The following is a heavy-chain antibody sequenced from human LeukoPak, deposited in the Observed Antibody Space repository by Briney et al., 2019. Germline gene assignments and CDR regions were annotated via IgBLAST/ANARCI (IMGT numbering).Heavy chain of an antibody. CDR3: ARGRYDFRLGIDY. V-gene: IGHV4-30-4*08. CDR2: IYYSGST. CDR1: GGSISSGNYY. Sequence: PSETLSLTCTVSGGSISSGNYYWSWIRQPPGKGLEWIGYIYYSGSTYYNPSLKSRVTISVDTSKKQFSLKLSSVTAADTAVYYCARGRYDFRLGIDYWGQGTLVTVSS. D-gene: IGHD3-3*01. J-gene: IGHJ4*02.